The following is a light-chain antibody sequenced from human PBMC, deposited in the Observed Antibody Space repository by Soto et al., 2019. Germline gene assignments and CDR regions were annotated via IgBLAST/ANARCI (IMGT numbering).Light chain of an antibody. CDR3: QKYNGAPRT. CDR2: AAS. V-gene: IGKV1-27*01. CDR1: QGISNH. Sequence: DLQMTQSPYSLSASVGDRVTITCRASQGISNHVAWYQQKPGKVPRLLIYAASTLQSGVPSRFSGSGSGTDFTLTISSLQPEDVATYYCQKYNGAPRTFGQGTKVEFK. J-gene: IGKJ1*01.